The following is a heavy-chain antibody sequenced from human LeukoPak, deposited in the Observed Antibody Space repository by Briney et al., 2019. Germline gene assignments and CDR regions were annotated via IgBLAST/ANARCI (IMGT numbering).Heavy chain of an antibody. V-gene: IGHV4-39*01. Sequence: PSETLSLTCTVSGGSISSSSYYWGWIRQPPGKGLEWIVSIYYSGSTYYNPSLKSRVTISVDTSKNQFSLKLSSVTAADTAVYYCTSGYSYGGYYYYMDVWGKGTTVTISS. D-gene: IGHD5-18*01. CDR1: GGSISSSSYY. CDR3: TSGYSYGGYYYYMDV. CDR2: IYYSGST. J-gene: IGHJ6*03.